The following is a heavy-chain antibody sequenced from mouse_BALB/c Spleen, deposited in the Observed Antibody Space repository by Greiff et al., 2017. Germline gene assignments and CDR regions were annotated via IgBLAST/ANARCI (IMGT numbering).Heavy chain of an antibody. CDR2: ISYDGSN. CDR1: GYSITSGYY. J-gene: IGHJ3*01. Sequence: EVHLVESGPGLVKPSQSLSLTCSVTGYSITSGYYWNWIRQFPGNKLEWMGYISYDGSNNYNPSLKNRISITRDTSKNQFFLKLNSVTTEDTATYYCARGRFAYWGQGTLVTVSA. CDR3: ARGRFAY. V-gene: IGHV3-6*02.